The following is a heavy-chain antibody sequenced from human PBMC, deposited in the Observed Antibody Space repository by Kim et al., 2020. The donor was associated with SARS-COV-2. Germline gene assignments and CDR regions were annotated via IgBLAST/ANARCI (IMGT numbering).Heavy chain of an antibody. CDR3: AKLPGGRAVADAWYFDL. D-gene: IGHD6-19*01. CDR2: ISGSGDST. V-gene: IGHV3-23*01. J-gene: IGHJ2*01. Sequence: GGSLRLSCAASGITFSTYAMNWVRQAPGKGLEWVSSISGSGDSTNYADSVKGRFTISRDNSKNTLYLQMNSLRAEDTAVFYCAKLPGGRAVADAWYFDLWGRGTLVTVSS. CDR1: GITFSTYA.